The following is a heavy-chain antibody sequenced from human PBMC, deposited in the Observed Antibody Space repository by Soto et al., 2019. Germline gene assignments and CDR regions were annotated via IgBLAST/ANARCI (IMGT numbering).Heavy chain of an antibody. CDR2: ISSRSDI. CDR3: AREYTAWPLAYGLDV. CDR1: GFTLSSYS. J-gene: IGHJ6*02. Sequence: GGSLRLSCVGSGFTLSSYSINWVRQAPGKGLEWVSSISSRSDIYYADSVKGRFTISRDNAKNSVSLQMNSLRAEDTAVYYCAREYTAWPLAYGLDVWGQGTTVTVSS. D-gene: IGHD2-2*02. V-gene: IGHV3-21*01.